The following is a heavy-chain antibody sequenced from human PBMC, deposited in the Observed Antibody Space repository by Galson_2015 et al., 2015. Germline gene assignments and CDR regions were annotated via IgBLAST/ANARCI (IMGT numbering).Heavy chain of an antibody. CDR1: GFTFSRHG. CDR3: ARDPQDNSGWSCYFDY. CDR2: ISYDGSKK. V-gene: IGHV3-30*19. D-gene: IGHD6-19*01. Sequence: SLRLSCAASGFTFSRHGMHWVRQAPGKGLEWVAVISYDGSKKYYADSVKGRFTISRDNSKNTLYLQMNSLRAEDTAVYYCARDPQDNSGWSCYFDYWGQGTLVTVSS. J-gene: IGHJ4*02.